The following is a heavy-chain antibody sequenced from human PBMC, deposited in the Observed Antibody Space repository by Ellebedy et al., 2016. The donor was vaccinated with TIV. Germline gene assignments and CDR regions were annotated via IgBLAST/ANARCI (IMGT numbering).Heavy chain of an antibody. CDR2: ISWNSDNI. D-gene: IGHD3-10*01. J-gene: IGHJ4*02. CDR1: GFRFGDYA. CDR3: AKVPGGLLWFGELSNEYYFDC. Sequence: SLKISCAASGFRFGDYAMNWVRQTPGKGLEWVSGISWNSDNIGYADSVKGRFTISRDNAKNSLYLQMNSLRAEDTALYYCAKVPGGLLWFGELSNEYYFDCWGQGTLVTVSS. V-gene: IGHV3-9*01.